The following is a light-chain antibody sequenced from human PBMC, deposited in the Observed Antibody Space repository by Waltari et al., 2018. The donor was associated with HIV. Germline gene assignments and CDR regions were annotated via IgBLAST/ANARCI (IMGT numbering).Light chain of an antibody. CDR2: EDN. J-gene: IGLJ2*01. V-gene: IGLV6-57*01. CDR1: SGSIAGTY. Sequence: NFMLTQPHSVSESPGKTVTISCTRSSGSIAGTYVQWYQQRPGGSPTTVIHEDNQRPSGVPARFSGSIDISSNSASLTISGLKTEDEADYYCQSYDSTSVVFGGGTKLTVL. CDR3: QSYDSTSVV.